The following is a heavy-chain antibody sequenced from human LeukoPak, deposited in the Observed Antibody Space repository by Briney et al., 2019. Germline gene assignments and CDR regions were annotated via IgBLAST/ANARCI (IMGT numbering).Heavy chain of an antibody. Sequence: GGSLRLSCAASGFTFNIYEMNWVRQAPGKGLEWVSYISSSGSTIYYADSVKGRFTISRDNAKNSLYLQMNSLRAEDTAVYYCAREGRGSYNPFDYWGQGTLVTVSS. D-gene: IGHD1-26*01. CDR1: GFTFNIYE. V-gene: IGHV3-48*03. CDR2: ISSSGSTI. J-gene: IGHJ4*02. CDR3: AREGRGSYNPFDY.